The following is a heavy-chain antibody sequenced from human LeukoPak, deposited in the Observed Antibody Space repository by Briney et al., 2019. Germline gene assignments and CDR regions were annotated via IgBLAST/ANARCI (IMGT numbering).Heavy chain of an antibody. D-gene: IGHD6-13*01. V-gene: IGHV4-39*01. CDR1: GGSISSSSYY. Sequence: SETLSLTCTVSGGSISSSSYYWGWIRQPPGKGLEWIGSIYYSGSTYYNPSLKSRVTISVDTSKNQFSLKLSSVTAADTAVYYCARHGAAAGTDYWGQGTPVTVSS. CDR2: IYYSGST. J-gene: IGHJ4*02. CDR3: ARHGAAAGTDY.